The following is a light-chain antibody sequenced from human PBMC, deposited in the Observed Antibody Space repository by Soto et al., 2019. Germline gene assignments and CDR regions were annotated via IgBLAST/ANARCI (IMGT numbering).Light chain of an antibody. CDR3: LQYSNWPLT. CDR2: GAS. CDR1: QTVNSK. V-gene: IGKV3-15*01. Sequence: ERVMTQSPATVSVSQGERASHSCSASQTVNSKMAGYQQKPGQGPRLLIYGASTRATGIPARFSGSGSGTEYPLPIGSLQLEDLAVYWCLQYSNWPLTFGQGTTVET. J-gene: IGKJ1*01.